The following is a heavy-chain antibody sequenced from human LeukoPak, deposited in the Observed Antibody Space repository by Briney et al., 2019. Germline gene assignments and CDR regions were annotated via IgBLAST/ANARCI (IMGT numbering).Heavy chain of an antibody. V-gene: IGHV5-51*01. Sequence: GESLKISCKGSEYRFSNYWIAWVRQMPGKGLEWMGMINPGDSESKYSPSFQGQVTMSVDKSSSTAFLQWNSLKVAGTAMYFCARRYDSSGFHVSDAFDMWGQGTMVTVSS. CDR3: ARRYDSSGFHVSDAFDM. D-gene: IGHD3-22*01. J-gene: IGHJ3*02. CDR2: INPGDSES. CDR1: EYRFSNYW.